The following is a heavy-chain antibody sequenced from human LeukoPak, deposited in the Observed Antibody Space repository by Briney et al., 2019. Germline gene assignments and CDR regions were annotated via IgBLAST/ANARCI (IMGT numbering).Heavy chain of an antibody. CDR2: IYYSGST. CDR3: ARGGMATFY. Sequence: PSETLSLTCTVSGGSISSYYWSWIRQPPGKGLGWIGYIYYSGSTNYNPSLKSRVTISVDTSKNQFSLKLSSVTAADTAVYYCARGGMATFYWGQGTLVTVSS. CDR1: GGSISSYY. V-gene: IGHV4-59*01. D-gene: IGHD5-24*01. J-gene: IGHJ4*02.